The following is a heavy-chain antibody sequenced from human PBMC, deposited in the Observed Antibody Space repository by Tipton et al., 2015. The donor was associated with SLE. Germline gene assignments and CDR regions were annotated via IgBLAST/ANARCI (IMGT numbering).Heavy chain of an antibody. V-gene: IGHV4-4*08. CDR2: IYTSGST. D-gene: IGHD3-22*01. Sequence: TLSLTCTVSGGSISSYYWSWIRQPAGKGLEWIGYIYTSGSTNYNPSLKSRVTISVDTSKNQFSLKLSSVTAADTAVYYCARVSDYYDSSGYYPASYYFDYWGQGTLVTVSS. CDR1: GGSISSYY. CDR3: ARVSDYYDSSGYYPASYYFDY. J-gene: IGHJ4*02.